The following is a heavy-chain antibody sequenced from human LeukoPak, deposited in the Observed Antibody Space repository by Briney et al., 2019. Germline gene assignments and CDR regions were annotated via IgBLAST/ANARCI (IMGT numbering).Heavy chain of an antibody. D-gene: IGHD1-14*01. V-gene: IGHV3-30-3*01. J-gene: IGHJ6*02. CDR3: ARDRTPVHYYYGMDV. Sequence: GGSLRLSCVASGFTFSSYAMSWVRQAPGKGLEWVAVISYDGSNKYYADSVKGRFTISRDNSKNTLYLQMNSLRAEDTAVYYCARDRTPVHYYYGMDVWGQGTTVTVSS. CDR2: ISYDGSNK. CDR1: GFTFSSYA.